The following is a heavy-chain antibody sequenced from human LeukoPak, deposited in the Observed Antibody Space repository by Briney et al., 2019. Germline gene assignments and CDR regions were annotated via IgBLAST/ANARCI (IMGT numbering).Heavy chain of an antibody. J-gene: IGHJ4*02. CDR3: AKPTLLYSSSWSLDY. D-gene: IGHD6-13*01. Sequence: PGGSLRLSCAASGFTFSSYAMSWVRQAPGKGLEWVSGISGSGGRTYYADSVKGRFTISRDNSKNTLYLQMNSLRAEDTAVYYCAKPTLLYSSSWSLDYWGQGTLVTVSS. CDR1: GFTFSSYA. V-gene: IGHV3-23*01. CDR2: ISGSGGRT.